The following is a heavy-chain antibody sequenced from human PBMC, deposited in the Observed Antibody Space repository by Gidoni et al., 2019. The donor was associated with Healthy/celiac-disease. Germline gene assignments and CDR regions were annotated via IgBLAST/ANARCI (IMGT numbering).Heavy chain of an antibody. D-gene: IGHD2-2*01. CDR3: ARVSGGVPAATFYYYYGMDV. CDR2: INPNTGKP. CDR1: GYTFTSYA. Sequence: QVQLVQSGSELKKPGASLKVSCKASGYTFTSYAIIWERRAHGQGLEWMGWINPNTGKPTYAQGFTGRFVFSLDTAVSTAYLQISSLKAEDTAVYYCARVSGGVPAATFYYYYGMDVWGQGTTVTVSS. J-gene: IGHJ6*02. V-gene: IGHV7-4-1*02.